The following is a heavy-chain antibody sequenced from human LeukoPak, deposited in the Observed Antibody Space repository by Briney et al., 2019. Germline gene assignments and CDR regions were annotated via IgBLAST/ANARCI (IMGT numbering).Heavy chain of an antibody. CDR1: GFTFSRYW. V-gene: IGHV3-7*01. CDR3: ARDQGIGELLSLEFDY. Sequence: GGSLRLSCAASGFTFSRYWMSWVRQAPGKGLEWVANIKQDGSEKYYVDSVKGRFTISRDNAKNSLYLQMNSLRAEDTAVYYCARDQGIGELLSLEFDYWGQGTLVTVSS. CDR2: IKQDGSEK. J-gene: IGHJ4*02. D-gene: IGHD3-10*01.